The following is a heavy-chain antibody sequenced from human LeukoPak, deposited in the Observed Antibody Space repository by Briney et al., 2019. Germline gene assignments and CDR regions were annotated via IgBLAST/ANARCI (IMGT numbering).Heavy chain of an antibody. Sequence: ASVKVSCKASGYSFTNFDINWVRQATGQGLEWMGWMNPNSGNKGYAQKFQGRVTMTMNTSITTAYMELSSLRSENTAVYYCARGPQWRGDYYYMDVWGRGTTVTVSS. V-gene: IGHV1-8*01. J-gene: IGHJ6*03. CDR2: MNPNSGNK. CDR3: ARGPQWRGDYYYMDV. D-gene: IGHD6-19*01. CDR1: GYSFTNFD.